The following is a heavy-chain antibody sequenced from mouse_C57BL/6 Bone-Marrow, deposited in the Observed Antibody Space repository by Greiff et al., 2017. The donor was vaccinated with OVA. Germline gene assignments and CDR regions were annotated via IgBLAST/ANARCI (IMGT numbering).Heavy chain of an antibody. V-gene: IGHV1-64*01. D-gene: IGHD1-1*01. J-gene: IGHJ2*01. CDR2: IHPNSGST. CDR3: ARCHYYGSSPVG. CDR1: GYTFTSYW. Sequence: QVQLKQPGAELVKPGASVKLSCKASGYTFTSYWMHWVKQRPGQGLEWIGMIHPNSGSTNYNEKFKSKATLTVDKSSSTAYMQLSSLTSEDSAVYYCARCHYYGSSPVGWGQGTTLTVSS.